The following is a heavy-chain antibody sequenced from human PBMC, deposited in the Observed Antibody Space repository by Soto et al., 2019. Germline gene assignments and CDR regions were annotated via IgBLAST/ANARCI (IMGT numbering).Heavy chain of an antibody. Sequence: SETLSLTCAVYGGSFSGYYWSCIRHPPGKGLEWIGEINHSGSTNYNPSLKSRVTISVDTSKNQFSLKLSSVTAADTAVYYCARVDYDAFDYWGQGTLVTVSS. CDR1: GGSFSGYY. D-gene: IGHD4-17*01. CDR3: ARVDYDAFDY. V-gene: IGHV4-34*01. CDR2: INHSGST. J-gene: IGHJ4*02.